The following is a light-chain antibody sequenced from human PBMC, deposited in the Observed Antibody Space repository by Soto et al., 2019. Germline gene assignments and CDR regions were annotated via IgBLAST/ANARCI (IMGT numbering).Light chain of an antibody. CDR1: QSVAGSY. J-gene: IGKJ4*01. V-gene: IGKV3-20*01. CDR2: GAS. Sequence: FVLTQSPGTLSLSPGERATLSCRASQSVAGSYLAWYQQKPGQAPRLLIYGASSRATGIPDRFSGSGSGTDFTLTISRLEPEDFAVYYCQQYGSSPQIFGGGTKVEIK. CDR3: QQYGSSPQI.